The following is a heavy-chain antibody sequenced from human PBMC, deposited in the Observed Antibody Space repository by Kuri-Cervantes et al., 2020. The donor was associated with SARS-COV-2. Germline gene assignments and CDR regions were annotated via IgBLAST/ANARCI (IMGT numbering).Heavy chain of an antibody. V-gene: IGHV3-20*04. CDR2: ITWNGGST. D-gene: IGHD3-9*01. Sequence: GESLKISCAASGFTFDDYGMSWVRQAPGKGLEWVSGITWNGGSTGYADSVKGRFTISRDNAKNSLYLQMNSLRAEDTALYYCAKEAYYDVLTDVKFFFDFWGLGTLVTVSS. CDR3: AKEAYYDVLTDVKFFFDF. CDR1: GFTFDDYG. J-gene: IGHJ4*02.